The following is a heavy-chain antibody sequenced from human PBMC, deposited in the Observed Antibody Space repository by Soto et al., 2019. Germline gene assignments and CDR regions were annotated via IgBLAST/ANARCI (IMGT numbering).Heavy chain of an antibody. V-gene: IGHV4-30-2*01. J-gene: IGHJ4*02. Sequence: QLQLQESGSGLVKPSQTLSLTCAVSGGSISSGGYSWSWIRQPPGKGLEWIGYSYHSGSTYYNPSLKIRVTISVDRSKNQFSLKLSSVTAADTAVYYCARGVTTVTTIDYWGQGTLVTVSS. CDR2: SYHSGST. CDR1: GGSISSGGYS. D-gene: IGHD4-17*01. CDR3: ARGVTTVTTIDY.